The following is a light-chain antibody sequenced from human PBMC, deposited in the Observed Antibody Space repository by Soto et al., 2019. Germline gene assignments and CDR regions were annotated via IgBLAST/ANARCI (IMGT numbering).Light chain of an antibody. V-gene: IGKV3-15*01. Sequence: EIVMTQSPATLSVSPGERATLSCRASQSVSRNLAWYQQKPGQAPRLLIYGASTRATGIPASFSGSGSGTEFTLTISGLQSEDFAVYFCQQYNNWPRTFGQGTKVDIK. J-gene: IGKJ1*01. CDR3: QQYNNWPRT. CDR2: GAS. CDR1: QSVSRN.